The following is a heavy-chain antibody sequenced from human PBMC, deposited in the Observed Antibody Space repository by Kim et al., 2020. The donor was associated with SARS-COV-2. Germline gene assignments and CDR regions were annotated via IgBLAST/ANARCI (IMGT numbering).Heavy chain of an antibody. V-gene: IGHV1-46*01. CDR1: GYTFTSYS. J-gene: IGHJ3*02. CDR3: ARESYGSGSQSAFDI. CDR2: INPTGVYT. D-gene: IGHD3-10*01. Sequence: ASVKVSCKASGYTFTSYSMHWVRQAPGQGLEWMGIINPTGVYTSYSQNFQGRVTMTRDTSTSTVHMELSSLTSEDTAVYYCARESYGSGSQSAFDIWGQGTMVTVSS.